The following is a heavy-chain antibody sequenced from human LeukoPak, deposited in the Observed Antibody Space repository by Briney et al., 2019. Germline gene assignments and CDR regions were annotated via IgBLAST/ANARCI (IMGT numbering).Heavy chain of an antibody. D-gene: IGHD3-3*02. CDR1: GFTFSTHW. J-gene: IGHJ4*02. Sequence: GGSLRLSCVASGFTFSTHWMSWVRQVPGKGLEWVANIKEDGSAKYYVDSVKGRFTISRDNAKKSLYLQMDSLRAEDSAVYYCARDIAFDGTRPPDYWGQGTLVPVSS. CDR2: IKEDGSAK. V-gene: IGHV3-7*01. CDR3: ARDIAFDGTRPPDY.